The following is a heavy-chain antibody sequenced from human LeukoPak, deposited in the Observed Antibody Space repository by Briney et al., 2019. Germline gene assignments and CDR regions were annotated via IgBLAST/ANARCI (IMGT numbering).Heavy chain of an antibody. Sequence: SETLSLTCTVSGYSISSGYYWGWIRQPPGKGLEWIGSIYHSGSTYYNPSLKSRVTISVDASKNQFSLKLSSVTAADTAVYYCARDGGIRFPVTNWFDPWGQGTLVTVSS. D-gene: IGHD3-3*01. CDR1: GYSISSGYY. CDR2: IYHSGST. J-gene: IGHJ5*02. V-gene: IGHV4-38-2*02. CDR3: ARDGGIRFPVTNWFDP.